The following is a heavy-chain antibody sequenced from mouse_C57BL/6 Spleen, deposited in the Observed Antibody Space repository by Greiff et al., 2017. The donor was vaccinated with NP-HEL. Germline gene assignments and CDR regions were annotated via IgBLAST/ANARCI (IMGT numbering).Heavy chain of an antibody. D-gene: IGHD3-2*02. J-gene: IGHJ4*01. V-gene: IGHV1-50*01. Sequence: QQPGAELVKPGASVKLSCKASGYTFTSYWMQWVKQRPGQGLEWIGEIDPSDSYTNYNQKFKGKATLTVDTSSSTAYMQLSSLTSEDSAVYYCARSGQLRPYYAMDYWGQGTSVTVSS. CDR3: ARSGQLRPYYAMDY. CDR2: IDPSDSYT. CDR1: GYTFTSYW.